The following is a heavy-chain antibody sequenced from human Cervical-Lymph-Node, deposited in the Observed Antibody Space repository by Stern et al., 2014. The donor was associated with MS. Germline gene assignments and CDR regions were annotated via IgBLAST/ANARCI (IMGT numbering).Heavy chain of an antibody. V-gene: IGHV3-33*01. CDR1: GFTFSSYG. CDR3: ARSYNWNYSHFDY. D-gene: IGHD1-7*01. Sequence: VQLLQSGGGVVQPGRSLRLSCAASGFTFSSYGMHWVRQAPGTGLEWVAVIWYDGSNKYYADSVKGRFTISRDNSKNTLYLQMNSLRAEDTAVYYCARSYNWNYSHFDYWGQGTLVTVSS. CDR2: IWYDGSNK. J-gene: IGHJ4*02.